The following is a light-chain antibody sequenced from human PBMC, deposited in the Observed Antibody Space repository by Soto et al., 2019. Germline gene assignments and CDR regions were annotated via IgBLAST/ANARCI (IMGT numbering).Light chain of an antibody. CDR1: QSLSSSY. CDR2: ASS. Sequence: EIVLTQSPGTLSLSPGERATLSCRASQSLSSSYLAWYQQKPGPAPRLLIYASSSRATGIPDRFSGSGSGTDFTLTISRLEPEDSAVYYCQEYGNSRTFGQGTKGEIK. J-gene: IGKJ1*01. CDR3: QEYGNSRT. V-gene: IGKV3-20*01.